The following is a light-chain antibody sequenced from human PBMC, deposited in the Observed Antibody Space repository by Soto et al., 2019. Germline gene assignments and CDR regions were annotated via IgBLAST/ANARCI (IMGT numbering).Light chain of an antibody. CDR1: QSVSSTY. V-gene: IGKV3-20*01. CDR3: QHYGSTPWS. J-gene: IGKJ1*01. Sequence: EVVLTQSPGTLSLSPGESATLSCRASQSVSSTYLAWYQQRPGQAPRLLIYGASTRATDIPDRISGSGSGTDFTLTVSRLEPEDFAVYYCQHYGSTPWSFGQGTKVEIK. CDR2: GAS.